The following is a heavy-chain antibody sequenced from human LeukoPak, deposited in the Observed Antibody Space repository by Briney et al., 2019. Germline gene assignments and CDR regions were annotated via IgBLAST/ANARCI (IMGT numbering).Heavy chain of an antibody. D-gene: IGHD5-12*01. J-gene: IGHJ5*02. V-gene: IGHV4-30-4*08. Sequence: PSQTLSLTCTVSGGSISSGDYYWSWIRQPPGKGLEWIGEINHSGSTNYNLSLKSRVTISIDTSKNQFSLKLSSVTAADTAVFYCTRGARTPSGYGSRTAGRANWFDPWGQGTLVTVSS. CDR1: GGSISSGDYY. CDR2: INHSGST. CDR3: TRGARTPSGYGSRTAGRANWFDP.